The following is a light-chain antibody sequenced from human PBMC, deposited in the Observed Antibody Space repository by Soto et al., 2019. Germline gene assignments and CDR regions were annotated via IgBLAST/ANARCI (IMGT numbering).Light chain of an antibody. CDR2: AAS. CDR3: QHSYNMPIA. Sequence: DIQLTQSPSFLSASVGDRVTITCRASQGISNYLTWYQHKPGRALRLLIYAASTLQSGVPSRFTGSGSGTEFTLTITGLQPEDFATYYCQHSYNMPIAFGQGTRLEIK. CDR1: QGISNY. V-gene: IGKV1-39*01. J-gene: IGKJ5*01.